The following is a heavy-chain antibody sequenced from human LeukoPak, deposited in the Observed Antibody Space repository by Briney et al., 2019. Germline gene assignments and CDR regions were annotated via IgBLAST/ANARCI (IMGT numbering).Heavy chain of an antibody. Sequence: PGGSLRLSCAASGFTVSSNYMSWVRQAPGKGLEWVSVIYSGGSTYYADSVKGRFTISRDNSKNTLYLQMNSIRAADKTVYYCGRAPGRIECRDAFDIWGQGTMVTVSS. CDR3: GRAPGRIECRDAFDI. CDR2: IYSGGST. J-gene: IGHJ3*02. D-gene: IGHD2-15*01. V-gene: IGHV3-53*01. CDR1: GFTVSSNY.